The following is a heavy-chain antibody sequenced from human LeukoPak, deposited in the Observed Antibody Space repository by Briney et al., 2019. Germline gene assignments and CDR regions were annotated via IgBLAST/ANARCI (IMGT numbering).Heavy chain of an antibody. V-gene: IGHV3-74*01. CDR3: ARDVSYRMDV. CDR2: ITSDGIST. Sequence: GGSLRLSCAASGFPFSSYWMHWVRQAPGKGLVWVSLITSDGISTSYADSVKGRFTISRDNAKNTLCLQMNSLRAEDTAVYYCARDVSYRMDVWGQGTTVTVSS. CDR1: GFPFSSYW. D-gene: IGHD5/OR15-5a*01. J-gene: IGHJ6*02.